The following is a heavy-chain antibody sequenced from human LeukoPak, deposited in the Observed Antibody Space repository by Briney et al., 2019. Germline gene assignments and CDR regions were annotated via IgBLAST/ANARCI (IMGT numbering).Heavy chain of an antibody. Sequence: SETLSLTCTVSGGSIRSGSYYWSWIRQAAGKGLEWIGRVYTSGSTNYNPSLESRVTISVDTSKNQFSLNLSSVTAADTAVYYCARGVGLTQGGTFDYWGQGTLVTVSS. J-gene: IGHJ4*02. D-gene: IGHD1-1*01. CDR1: GGSIRSGSYY. CDR3: ARGVGLTQGGTFDY. V-gene: IGHV4-61*02. CDR2: VYTSGST.